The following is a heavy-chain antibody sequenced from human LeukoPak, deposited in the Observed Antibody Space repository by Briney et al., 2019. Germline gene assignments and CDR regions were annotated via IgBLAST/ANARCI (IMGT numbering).Heavy chain of an antibody. CDR3: ASGYDSSGYYLGLPFDY. J-gene: IGHJ4*02. D-gene: IGHD3-22*01. Sequence: SVKVSCKASGGTFSSYAISWVRQAPGQGLEWMGGIIPIFGTANYAQKFQGRVTITADESTSTAYMELSSLRSEDTAVYYCASGYDSSGYYLGLPFDYWGQGTLVTVSS. CDR2: IIPIFGTA. CDR1: GGTFSSYA. V-gene: IGHV1-69*13.